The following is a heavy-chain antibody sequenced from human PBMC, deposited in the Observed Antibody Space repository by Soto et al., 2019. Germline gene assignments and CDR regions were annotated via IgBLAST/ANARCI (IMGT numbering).Heavy chain of an antibody. V-gene: IGHV4-28*01. J-gene: IGHJ4*02. Sequence: TSEAPSPPRAVSWFSLSSRKRWGWVRQPPGKGLEWIGYIYYSGTTYYNPSLKSRVTMSVDTSKNQFSLKLTSVTAVDTAVYYCARREIQGPIDYWGQGTLVTVSS. CDR3: ARREIQGPIDY. CDR2: IYYSGTT. CDR1: WFSLSSRKR. D-gene: IGHD1-26*01.